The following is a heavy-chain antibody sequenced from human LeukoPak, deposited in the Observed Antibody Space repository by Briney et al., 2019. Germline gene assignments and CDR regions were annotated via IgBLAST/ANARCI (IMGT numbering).Heavy chain of an antibody. CDR1: GFTFSSYS. CDR2: ISSSSSYI. Sequence: GGSLRLSCAASGFTFSSYSMNWVRQAPGKGLEWVSSISSSSSYIYYADSVKSRFTISRDNAKNSLYLQMNSLRAEDTAVYYCASSGYYDFWSGGDWGQGTLVTVSS. D-gene: IGHD3-3*01. J-gene: IGHJ4*02. V-gene: IGHV3-21*01. CDR3: ASSGYYDFWSGGD.